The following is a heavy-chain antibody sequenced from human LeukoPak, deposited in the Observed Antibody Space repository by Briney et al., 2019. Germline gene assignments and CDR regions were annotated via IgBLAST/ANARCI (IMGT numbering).Heavy chain of an antibody. CDR2: ISSSSSTI. Sequence: PGGSLRLSCAASGFTFSSYSMNWVRQAPGKGLEWVSYISSSSSTIYYADSVKGRFTISRDNAKNSLYLQMNSLRAEDTAVYYCARDPTLYYYGSGRPDDYWGQGTLVTVSS. D-gene: IGHD3-10*01. J-gene: IGHJ4*02. V-gene: IGHV3-48*04. CDR1: GFTFSSYS. CDR3: ARDPTLYYYGSGRPDDY.